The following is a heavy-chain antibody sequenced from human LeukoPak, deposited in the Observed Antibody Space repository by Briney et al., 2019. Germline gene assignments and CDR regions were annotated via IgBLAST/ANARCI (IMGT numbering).Heavy chain of an antibody. V-gene: IGHV4-34*01. Sequence: SETLSLTCAVYGGSFSGYHWTWIRQSPGKGLEWIGDINPSGSTYYNPSLKSRLTISVDTSNTQFSLKLRSVTAADTAVYYCARGRHDITMIVVVMTSVSYYLDVWGKGTTVTVS. CDR1: GGSFSGYH. CDR2: INPSGST. CDR3: ARGRHDITMIVVVMTSVSYYLDV. D-gene: IGHD3-22*01. J-gene: IGHJ6*03.